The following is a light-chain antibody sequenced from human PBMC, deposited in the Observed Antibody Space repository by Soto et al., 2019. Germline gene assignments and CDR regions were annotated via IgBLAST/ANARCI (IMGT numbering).Light chain of an antibody. CDR3: QQYGSSPPIT. CDR1: QTIGTY. V-gene: IGKV1-39*01. J-gene: IGKJ5*01. Sequence: IEVTQSPSSLAASLGDRVTITCRASQTIGTYVNWYRQKSGAAPELLTYDASTLQSGVPSRFRGGASGTDFTLTLSRLEPEDFAVYYCQQYGSSPPITFGQGTRLEIK. CDR2: DAS.